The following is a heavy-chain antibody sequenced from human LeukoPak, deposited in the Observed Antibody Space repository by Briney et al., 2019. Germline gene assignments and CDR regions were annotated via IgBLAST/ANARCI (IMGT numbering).Heavy chain of an antibody. CDR2: IYSGGST. D-gene: IGHD3-9*01. CDR3: ARGSYDILTGYGSLDY. CDR1: GFTVSSNY. J-gene: IGHJ4*02. Sequence: SGGSLRLSCAASGFTVSSNYMSWVRQAPGKGLEWVSVIYSGGSTYYADSVKGRFTISRGNSKNTLYLQMNSLRAEDTAVYYCARGSYDILTGYGSLDYWGQGTLVTVSS. V-gene: IGHV3-53*01.